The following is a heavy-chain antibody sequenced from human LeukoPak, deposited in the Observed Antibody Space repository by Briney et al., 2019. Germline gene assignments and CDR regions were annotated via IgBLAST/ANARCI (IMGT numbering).Heavy chain of an antibody. D-gene: IGHD7-27*01. Sequence: GGSLRLSCAASGFTFSNAWMSWVHQAPGKGLEWVGRIKSKTDGATIEYAAPVKGRFTISRDDSKNMVYLQMNSLKTEDTAVYYCATDGPSPWGLRYFDFWGQGTLVTVSS. CDR2: IKSKTDGATI. V-gene: IGHV3-15*01. CDR3: ATDGPSPWGLRYFDF. CDR1: GFTFSNAW. J-gene: IGHJ4*02.